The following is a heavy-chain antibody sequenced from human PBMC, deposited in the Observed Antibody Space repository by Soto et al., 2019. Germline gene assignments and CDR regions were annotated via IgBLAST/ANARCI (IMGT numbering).Heavy chain of an antibody. D-gene: IGHD3-22*01. J-gene: IGHJ4*02. CDR1: GFTFSSYS. Sequence: EVQLVESGGGLVQPGGSLRLSCAASGFTFSSYSMNWVRQAPGKGLEWVSYISSSSSTIYYADSVKGRFTISRDNAKNSLYLQMNRLRAEDTAVYYCASLSSGYSLAYWGQGTLVTVSS. V-gene: IGHV3-48*01. CDR2: ISSSSSTI. CDR3: ASLSSGYSLAY.